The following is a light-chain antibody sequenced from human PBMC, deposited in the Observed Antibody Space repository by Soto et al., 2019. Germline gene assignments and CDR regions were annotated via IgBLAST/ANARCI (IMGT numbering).Light chain of an antibody. J-gene: IGLJ3*02. V-gene: IGLV1-47*01. CDR2: RNN. CDR1: FSNIGSNF. CDR3: AAWDDSLSVVV. Sequence: QSVLTQPPSASGTPGQTVTISCSGRFSNIGSNFIYWYQQLPGTAPKLLIYRNNERPSGVPDRFSASKSGTSAALAISGLRSEDEADYHCAAWDDSLSVVVFGGGTKLTVL.